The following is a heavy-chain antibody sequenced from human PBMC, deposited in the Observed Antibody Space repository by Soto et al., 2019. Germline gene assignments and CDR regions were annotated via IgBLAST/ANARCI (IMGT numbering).Heavy chain of an antibody. D-gene: IGHD1-26*01. J-gene: IGHJ4*02. CDR2: ISGSGGST. Sequence: GGSLRLSCAASGFTFSSYAMSWVRQAPGKGLEWVSAISGSGGSTYYADSVKGRFTISRDNSKNTLYLQMNSLRSEDTAVYYCVREYGGSRVFDYWGQGTPVTVSS. CDR1: GFTFSSYA. CDR3: VREYGGSRVFDY. V-gene: IGHV3-23*01.